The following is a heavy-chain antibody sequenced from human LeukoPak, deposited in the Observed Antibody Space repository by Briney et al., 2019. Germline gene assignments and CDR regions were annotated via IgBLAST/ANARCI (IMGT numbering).Heavy chain of an antibody. D-gene: IGHD3-10*01. CDR1: GGTFSSYA. CDR3: ARSPRSGSYYNPLDY. CDR2: IIPILGIA. Sequence: SVKVSCKASGGTFSSYAISWVRQAPGQGLEWMGRIIPILGIANYAQKFQGRVTITADKPTSTAYMELSSLSSEDTAVYYCARSPRSGSYYNPLDYWGQGTLVTVSS. J-gene: IGHJ4*02. V-gene: IGHV1-69*04.